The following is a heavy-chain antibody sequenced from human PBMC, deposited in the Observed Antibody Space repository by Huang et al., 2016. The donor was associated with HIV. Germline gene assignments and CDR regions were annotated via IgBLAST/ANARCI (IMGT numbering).Heavy chain of an antibody. CDR2: IRYDGNNY. CDR1: GFTLGSFG. J-gene: IGHJ4*02. CDR3: AKDLTYTFGRHFDY. V-gene: IGHV3-30*02. Sequence: QVQLVESGGGVVQPGGSLRLSCTASGFTLGSFGMHWVRQAPGKGLEWVACIRYDGNNYYYADSVRGRFTISRDNSKDTLYLQMNRLRPDDSAVYYCAKDLTYTFGRHFDYWGRGTLVTVSS. D-gene: IGHD3-3*01.